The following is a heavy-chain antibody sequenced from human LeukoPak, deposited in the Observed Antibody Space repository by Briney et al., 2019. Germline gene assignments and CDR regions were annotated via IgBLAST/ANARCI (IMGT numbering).Heavy chain of an antibody. V-gene: IGHV1-46*01. Sequence: ASVTVSFTASGYTVTIYYMHWVRQAPGQGLEWMGILNPNGGSTSYAQKFQGRATLTRATSTSTVYMELSSLRSEDTAVYYCARDRGATLRYDAFDIWGQGTMVTVSS. CDR2: LNPNGGST. D-gene: IGHD1-26*01. CDR1: GYTVTIYY. J-gene: IGHJ3*02. CDR3: ARDRGATLRYDAFDI.